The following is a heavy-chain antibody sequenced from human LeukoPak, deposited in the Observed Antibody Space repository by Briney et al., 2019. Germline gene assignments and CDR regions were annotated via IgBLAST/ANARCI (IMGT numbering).Heavy chain of an antibody. D-gene: IGHD4-23*01. V-gene: IGHV3-9*01. J-gene: IGHJ4*02. CDR2: VSWNSGSI. Sequence: GGSLRLSCAASGFTFDDYAMHWVRQAPGKGLEWVSGVSWNSGSIGYADSVKGRFTISRDNAKNSLYLQMNSLRAEDTALYYCAKDSTIAYGGNPNSPALDYWGQGTLVTVSS. CDR1: GFTFDDYA. CDR3: AKDSTIAYGGNPNSPALDY.